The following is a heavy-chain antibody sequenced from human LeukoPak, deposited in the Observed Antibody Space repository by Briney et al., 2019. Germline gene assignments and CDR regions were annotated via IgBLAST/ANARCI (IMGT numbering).Heavy chain of an antibody. V-gene: IGHV1-18*01. J-gene: IGHJ4*02. CDR3: ARTFYRGVDY. CDR2: ISAYNGNT. CDR1: GYTFTSYG. Sequence: ASVKVSCKASGYTFTSYGISWVRQAPGQGLEWMGWISAYNGNTNYAQKLQGRVTMTRDTSISTAYMELSRLRSDDTAIYYCARTFYRGVDYWGQGTLVTVSS. D-gene: IGHD3-10*01.